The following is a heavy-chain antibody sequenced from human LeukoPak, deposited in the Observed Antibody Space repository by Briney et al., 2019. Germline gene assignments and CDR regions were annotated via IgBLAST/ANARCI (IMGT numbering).Heavy chain of an antibody. D-gene: IGHD5-18*01. J-gene: IGHJ3*02. CDR1: GGSISSSSYY. V-gene: IGHV4-39*01. CDR2: IYYSGST. Sequence: SETLSLTCTVSGGSISSSSYYWGWIRQPPGKGLEWIGSIYYSGSTYYNPSLKSRVTISVDTSKNQFSLKLSSVTAADTAVYYCASPGYSYGYVDAFDIWGQRTMVTVSS. CDR3: ASPGYSYGYVDAFDI.